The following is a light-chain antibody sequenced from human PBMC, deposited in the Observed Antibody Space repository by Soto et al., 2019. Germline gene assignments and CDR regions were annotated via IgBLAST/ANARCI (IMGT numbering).Light chain of an antibody. Sequence: QSVLTQPPSVSGAPGQRVTISCTGSSSNIGAGYDVHWYQQLPGTAPKLLIYGNSNRPSGVPDRFSGSKSGTSASLAITGLQAEDEADYYCQSYDSSRSVVFGGGTKLTAL. V-gene: IGLV1-40*01. CDR1: SSNIGAGYD. CDR2: GNS. J-gene: IGLJ2*01. CDR3: QSYDSSRSVV.